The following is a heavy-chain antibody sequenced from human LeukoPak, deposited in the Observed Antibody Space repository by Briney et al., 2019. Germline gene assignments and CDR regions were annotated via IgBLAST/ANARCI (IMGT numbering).Heavy chain of an antibody. Sequence: SETLSLTCTVSGGSISSSDYYWGWIRQPPGKGLEWIGSIYYIGSTYCNPSLKSRVTISVDTSKNQFSLKLSSVTAADTAVYYCARAALNFRLVPGYFDYWGQGTLVTVSS. CDR3: ARAALNFRLVPGYFDY. CDR1: GGSISSSDYY. D-gene: IGHD6-19*01. CDR2: IYYIGST. V-gene: IGHV4-39*07. J-gene: IGHJ4*02.